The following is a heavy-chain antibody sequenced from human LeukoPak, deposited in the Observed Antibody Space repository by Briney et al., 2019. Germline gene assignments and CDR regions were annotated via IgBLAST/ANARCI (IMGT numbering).Heavy chain of an antibody. D-gene: IGHD3-10*01. Sequence: SETLSLTCTVSGGSISSSSYYWGWIRQPPGKGLEWIGSIYYSGSTYYNPSLKSRVTISVDTSKNQFSLKLSSVTAADTAVYYCARGPPVLLWFGELGAFDYWGQGTLVTVSS. CDR2: IYYSGST. J-gene: IGHJ4*02. V-gene: IGHV4-39*07. CDR3: ARGPPVLLWFGELGAFDY. CDR1: GGSISSSSYY.